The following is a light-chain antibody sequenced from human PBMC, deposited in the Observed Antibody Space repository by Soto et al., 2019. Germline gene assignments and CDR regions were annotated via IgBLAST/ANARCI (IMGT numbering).Light chain of an antibody. CDR3: QQYKSYPWT. V-gene: IGKV1-5*03. CDR2: RVS. J-gene: IGKJ1*01. Sequence: DIQMTQFPSTLSASVGDRVTITCRASQTLSDYLAWYQQKPGKAPKFLIYRVSTLESGVPSRFSGAGSGTEFSLTISSLKPDDFATYYCQQYKSYPWTFGQGTKVEIK. CDR1: QTLSDY.